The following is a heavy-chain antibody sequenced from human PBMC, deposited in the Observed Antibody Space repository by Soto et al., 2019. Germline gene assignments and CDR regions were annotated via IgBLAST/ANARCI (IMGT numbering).Heavy chain of an antibody. CDR1: GFTFSSYA. D-gene: IGHD6-19*01. J-gene: IGHJ4*02. CDR3: AKDRLVAGSLVELDY. CDR2: ISGSGGST. Sequence: VGSLRLSCAASGFTFSSYAMSWVRQAPGKGLEWVSAISGSGGSTYYADSVKGRFTISRDNSKNTLYLQMNSLRAEDTAVYYCAKDRLVAGSLVELDYWGQGTLVTVSS. V-gene: IGHV3-23*01.